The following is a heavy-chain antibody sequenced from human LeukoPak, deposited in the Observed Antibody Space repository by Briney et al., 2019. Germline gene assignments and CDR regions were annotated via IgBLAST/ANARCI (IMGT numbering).Heavy chain of an antibody. Sequence: GGSLRLSCAASGFTFSSYSMNWVRQAPGKGLEWVSSISSSSSYIYYADSVEGRFTISRDNAKNSLYLQMNSLRAEDTAVYYCARGDSYAQHFDYWGQGTLVTVSS. CDR3: ARGDSYAQHFDY. CDR1: GFTFSSYS. V-gene: IGHV3-21*01. D-gene: IGHD5-18*01. J-gene: IGHJ4*02. CDR2: ISSSSSYI.